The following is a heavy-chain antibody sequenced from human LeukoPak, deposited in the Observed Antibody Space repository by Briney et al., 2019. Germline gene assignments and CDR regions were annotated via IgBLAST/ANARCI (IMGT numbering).Heavy chain of an antibody. J-gene: IGHJ5*02. Sequence: GGSLRLSCVASGFTFTNAWMNWVRQAPGKGLEWVSYISSSSSTIYYADSVKGRFAISRDNAKNSLYLQMNSLRAEDTAVYYCASKGEWVPWGQGTLVTVSS. CDR3: ASKGEWVP. CDR2: ISSSSSTI. V-gene: IGHV3-48*01. D-gene: IGHD1-26*01. CDR1: GFTFTNAW.